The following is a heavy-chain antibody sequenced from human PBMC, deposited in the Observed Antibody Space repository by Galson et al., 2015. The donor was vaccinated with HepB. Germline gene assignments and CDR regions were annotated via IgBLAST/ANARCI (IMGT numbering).Heavy chain of an antibody. Sequence: SLRLSCAASGFTFSSYGMHWVRQAPGKGLEWVAVIWYDGSNKYYADSVKGRFTISRDNSKNTLYLQVNSLRAEDTAVYYCARDLSSGYYQPSGYWGQGTLVTVSS. CDR2: IWYDGSNK. V-gene: IGHV3-33*01. CDR1: GFTFSSYG. CDR3: ARDLSSGYYQPSGY. J-gene: IGHJ4*02. D-gene: IGHD3-22*01.